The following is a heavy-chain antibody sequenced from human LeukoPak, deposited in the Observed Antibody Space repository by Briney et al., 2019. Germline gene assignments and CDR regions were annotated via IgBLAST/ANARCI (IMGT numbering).Heavy chain of an antibody. CDR2: IYYSGST. V-gene: IGHV4-39*07. CDR3: ARVIHGGNYLFDY. CDR1: GGSISSSSYY. D-gene: IGHD1-26*01. J-gene: IGHJ4*02. Sequence: SGTLSLTCTVSGGSISSSSYYWGWIRQPPGKGLEWIGSIYYSGSTYYNPSLKSRVTILVDTSKNQFSLKLNSVTVADTAVYYCARVIHGGNYLFDYRGQGTLVTISS.